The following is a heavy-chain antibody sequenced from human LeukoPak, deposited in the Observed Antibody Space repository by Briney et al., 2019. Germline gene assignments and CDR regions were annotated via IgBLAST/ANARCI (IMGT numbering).Heavy chain of an antibody. CDR3: ARSSGWNYFIYSDAFDI. CDR1: GGSISSGGYC. V-gene: IGHV4-30-2*01. Sequence: TLSLTCAVSGGSISSGGYCWSWIRQPPGMGLEWLGYIYHSGSSYYNPSLKSRVTISVDRSKNQFSLKLSSVPAADTAVYYCARSSGWNYFIYSDAFDIWGQGTMVTVSS. CDR2: IYHSGSS. D-gene: IGHD1-7*01. J-gene: IGHJ3*02.